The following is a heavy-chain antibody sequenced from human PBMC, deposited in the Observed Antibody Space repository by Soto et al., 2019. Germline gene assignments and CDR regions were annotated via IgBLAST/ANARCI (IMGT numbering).Heavy chain of an antibody. CDR2: IYYSGST. Sequence: SETLSLTCTVSGGSISSGDYYWSWIRQPPGKGLEWIGYIYYSGSTYYNPSLKSRVTISVDTSKNQFSLKLSSVTAADTAVYYCAREQYCSGGSCLGNWFDPWGQGTLVTVSS. CDR3: AREQYCSGGSCLGNWFDP. CDR1: GGSISSGDYY. J-gene: IGHJ5*02. D-gene: IGHD2-15*01. V-gene: IGHV4-30-4*01.